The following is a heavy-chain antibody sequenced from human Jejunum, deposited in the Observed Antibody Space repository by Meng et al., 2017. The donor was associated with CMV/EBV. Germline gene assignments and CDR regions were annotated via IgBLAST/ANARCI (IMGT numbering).Heavy chain of an antibody. J-gene: IGHJ5*02. V-gene: IGHV4-34*01. CDR3: ARGFVKYTVTRVGNWFDP. Sequence: GQLQECGAGLLKPSATLSLTCAVYGGSFSGYYWSWIRQPPGKGLEWIGEINHSGSTNYNPSLKSRVTISVDTSKNQFSLKLSSVTAADTAVYYCARGFVKYTVTRVGNWFDPWGQGTLVTVSS. CDR1: GGSFSGYY. D-gene: IGHD4-17*01. CDR2: INHSGST.